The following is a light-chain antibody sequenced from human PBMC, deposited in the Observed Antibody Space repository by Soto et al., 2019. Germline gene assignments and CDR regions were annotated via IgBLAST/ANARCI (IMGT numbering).Light chain of an antibody. CDR3: QQYNNWPYT. CDR1: QSVSSN. Sequence: EIVMTQSPATLSVSPGERATLSCRASQSVSSNLAWYQQKPGQAPRLLIYGASTRATGIPDRFSGSVSGTEFTLTISSLQSEEFAVYYCQQYNNWPYTFGQVTKLEI. V-gene: IGKV3-15*01. J-gene: IGKJ2*01. CDR2: GAS.